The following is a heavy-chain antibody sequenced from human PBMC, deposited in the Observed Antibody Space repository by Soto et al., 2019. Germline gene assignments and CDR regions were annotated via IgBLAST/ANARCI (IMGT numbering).Heavy chain of an antibody. Sequence: SETLSLTCTVSGGSISSYYWSWIRQPPGKGLEWIGYIYYSGSTNYNPSLKSRVTISVDTSKNQFSLKLSSVTAADTAVYYCARGDYRTRTKCYVRATCFDPWGQGTLVTVSS. V-gene: IGHV4-59*12. CDR2: IYYSGST. D-gene: IGHD2-2*01. CDR3: ARGDYRTRTKCYVRATCFDP. CDR1: GGSISSYY. J-gene: IGHJ5*02.